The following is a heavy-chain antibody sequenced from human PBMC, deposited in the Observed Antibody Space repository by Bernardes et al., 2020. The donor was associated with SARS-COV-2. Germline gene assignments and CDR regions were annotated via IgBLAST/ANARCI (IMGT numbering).Heavy chain of an antibody. J-gene: IGHJ6*02. D-gene: IGHD3-22*01. V-gene: IGHV1-2*02. CDR2: INPNSGGT. CDR3: AIPPTNYDRYGMDV. Sequence: SVKVSCKAFAYPFTGYYIHWVRQAPGQGLEWMGWINPNSGGTNYAQKFQGRVTMTRDTSISTAYMELNRLTSDDTAVYYCAIPPTNYDRYGMDVWGQGTTVTVSS. CDR1: AYPFTGYY.